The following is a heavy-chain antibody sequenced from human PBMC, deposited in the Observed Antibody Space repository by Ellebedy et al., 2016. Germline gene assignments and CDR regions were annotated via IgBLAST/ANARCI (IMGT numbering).Heavy chain of an antibody. V-gene: IGHV3-30*18. J-gene: IGHJ6*03. CDR1: GFTFSSYG. CDR3: AKDMVDGYCTNGVCSNMDV. Sequence: GGSLRLXXAASGFTFSSYGMHWVRQAPGKGLEWVAVISYDGSNKYYADSVKGRFTISRDNSKNTLYLQMNSLRAEDTAVYYCAKDMVDGYCTNGVCSNMDVWGKGTTVTVSS. D-gene: IGHD2-8*01. CDR2: ISYDGSNK.